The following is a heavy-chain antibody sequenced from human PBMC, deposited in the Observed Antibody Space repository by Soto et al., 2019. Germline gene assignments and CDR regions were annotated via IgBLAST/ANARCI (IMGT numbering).Heavy chain of an antibody. Sequence: GXSLRLSCAASGFTFSSYAMSCVRQAPWKGLEWVSAISGSGGSTYYADSVKGRFTISRDNSKNTLYLQMNSLRAEDTAVYYCAKDGVAGYYYGMDVWGQGTTVTVSS. V-gene: IGHV3-23*01. CDR1: GFTFSSYA. CDR3: AKDGVAGYYYGMDV. J-gene: IGHJ6*02. CDR2: ISGSGGST. D-gene: IGHD6-19*01.